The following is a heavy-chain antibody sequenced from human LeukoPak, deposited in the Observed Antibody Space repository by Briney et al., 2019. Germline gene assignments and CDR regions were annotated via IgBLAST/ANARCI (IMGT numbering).Heavy chain of an antibody. D-gene: IGHD2-2*01. CDR1: GFTFSSYE. CDR3: AKGSSSWTYYFDY. Sequence: PGGSLRLSCAASGFTFSSYEMNWVRQAPGKGLEWVAFIRYDGSNKYYADSVKGRFTISRDNSKNTLYLQMNSLRAEDTAVYYCAKGSSSWTYYFDYWGQGTLVTVSS. CDR2: IRYDGSNK. J-gene: IGHJ4*02. V-gene: IGHV3-30*02.